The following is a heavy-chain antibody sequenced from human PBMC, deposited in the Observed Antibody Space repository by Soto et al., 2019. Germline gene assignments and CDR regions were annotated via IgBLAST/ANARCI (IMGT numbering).Heavy chain of an antibody. CDR2: IYPGDSDT. V-gene: IGHV5-51*01. CDR3: ARGGNCSSTSCYIPPHYYYYDMDV. D-gene: IGHD2-2*02. CDR1: GYSFTSYW. J-gene: IGHJ6*02. Sequence: PGESLKISCKGSGYSFTSYWIGWVRQMPGKGLEWMGIIYPGDSDTRYSPSFQGQVTISADESTSTAYMDLSSLRSEDTAMYYCARGGNCSSTSCYIPPHYYYYDMDVWGQGTTVTVSS.